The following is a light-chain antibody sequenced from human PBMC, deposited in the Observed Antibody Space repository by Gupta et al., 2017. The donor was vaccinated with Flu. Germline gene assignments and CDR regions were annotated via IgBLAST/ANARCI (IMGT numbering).Light chain of an antibody. CDR1: QSVLYSSSNKNY. CDR3: QQYYTTPLT. CDR2: WAS. V-gene: IGKV4-1*01. J-gene: IGKJ4*01. Sequence: DLVMTQSPDSLAVSLGETAIISCKSSQSVLYSSSNKNYLAWYQQKPGQPPKLLIYWASTRESGVPDRFSGSGSGTEFALTIRSLQAEDVAVYYCQQYYTTPLTFGGGTKVEIK.